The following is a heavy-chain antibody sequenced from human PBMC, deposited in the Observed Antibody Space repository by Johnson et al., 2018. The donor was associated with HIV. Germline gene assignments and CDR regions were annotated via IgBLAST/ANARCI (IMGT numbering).Heavy chain of an antibody. J-gene: IGHJ3*02. CDR3: ARVKAPDYGDAWGVGALDI. Sequence: VQLVESGGGLVQPGGSLRLSCAASGFTFSDHYMDWVRQAPGKGLEWVGRTRNKANSYTTEYAASVKGRFTISRDDSKNSLYLQMNSLKTEDTAVYYCARVKAPDYGDAWGVGALDIWGQGTMVTVSS. CDR1: GFTFSDHY. CDR2: TRNKANSYTT. V-gene: IGHV3-72*01. D-gene: IGHD4-17*01.